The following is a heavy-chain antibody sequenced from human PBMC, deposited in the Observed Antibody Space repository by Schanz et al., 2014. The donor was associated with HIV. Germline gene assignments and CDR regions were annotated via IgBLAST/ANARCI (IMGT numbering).Heavy chain of an antibody. CDR2: ISWNSGSI. J-gene: IGHJ3*02. V-gene: IGHV3-9*01. D-gene: IGHD5-18*01. Sequence: EVQLVESGGGLVQPGKSLRLSCAASRFTFDDYAMHWVRQAPGKGLEWVSGISWNSGSIGYADSVKGRFTISRDNAKNSLYLQMNSLRAEDTALYYCAKESGYSYGHDAFEIWGQGTMVTVSS. CDR3: AKESGYSYGHDAFEI. CDR1: RFTFDDYA.